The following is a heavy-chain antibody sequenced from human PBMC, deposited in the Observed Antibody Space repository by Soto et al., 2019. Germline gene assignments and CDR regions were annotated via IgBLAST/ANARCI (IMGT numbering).Heavy chain of an antibody. CDR3: AHMGPGQHPGHPVAKKRGGGYFDL. J-gene: IGHJ2*01. Sequence: QITLKESGPTLVKPTQTLTLTCTFSGFSLSTSGVGVGWIRQPPGKALEWLALIYWDDDKRYSPSLKSRLTNTKDPSKNRVVPNKTNMDPVDTATNYCAHMGPGQHPGHPVAKKRGGGYFDLWGRGTLVTVSS. V-gene: IGHV2-5*02. CDR2: IYWDDDK. CDR1: GFSLSTSGVG. D-gene: IGHD3-16*01.